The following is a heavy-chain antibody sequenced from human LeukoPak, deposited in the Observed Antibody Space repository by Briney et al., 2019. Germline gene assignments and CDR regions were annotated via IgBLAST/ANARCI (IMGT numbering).Heavy chain of an antibody. CDR1: GYTFSTYR. CDR2: ISVYNGNT. D-gene: IGHD6-13*01. J-gene: IGHJ4*02. V-gene: IGHV1-18*01. CDR3: ARGSSGWSFDY. Sequence: ASVKVSRKASGYTFSTYRIIWVRQAPGQGLEWMGWISVYNGNTNYAQKLQGRVTMTTDTSTSTAYMGLRSLRSDDTALYYCARGSSGWSFDYWGQGTLVTVSS.